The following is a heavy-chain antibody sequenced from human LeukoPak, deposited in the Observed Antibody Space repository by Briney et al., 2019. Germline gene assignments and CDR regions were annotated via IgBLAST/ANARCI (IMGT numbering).Heavy chain of an antibody. CDR1: GYTFTSYG. CDR2: ISAYNGNT. D-gene: IGHD6-13*01. Sequence: ASVKVSCKASGYTFTSYGISWVRQAPGQGLEWMGWISAYNGNTNYAQKLKGRVTMTTDTSTSTAHMELRSLRSDDTAVYYCARDLIAAAGTIEVFDYWGQGTLVTVSS. CDR3: ARDLIAAAGTIEVFDY. V-gene: IGHV1-18*01. J-gene: IGHJ4*02.